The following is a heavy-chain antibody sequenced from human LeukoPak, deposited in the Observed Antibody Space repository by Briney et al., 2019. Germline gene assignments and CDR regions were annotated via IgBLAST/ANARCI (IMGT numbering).Heavy chain of an antibody. J-gene: IGHJ4*02. D-gene: IGHD6-13*01. CDR3: ASEVAAAGREVDY. CDR1: GYSISSGYY. V-gene: IGHV4-38-2*01. Sequence: SETLSLTCAVSGYSISSGYYWGWIRQPPGKGLEWIGSIYHSGSTYYNPSLKSRVTISVDTSKNQFSLKLSSVTAADTAVYYCASEVAAAGREVDYWGQGTLVTVSS. CDR2: IYHSGST.